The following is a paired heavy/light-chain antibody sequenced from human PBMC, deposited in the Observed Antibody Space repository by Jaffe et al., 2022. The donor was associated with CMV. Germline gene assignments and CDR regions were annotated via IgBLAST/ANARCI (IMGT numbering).Light chain of an antibody. V-gene: IGKV1-5*03. Sequence: DIQMTQSPSTLSASVGDRVTITCRASQSIDSWLAWYQQKPGKAPKLLIYKASSLESGVPSSFSGSGSGTEFTLTISSLQPDDFATYYCQQYNSYSYTFGQGTKLEIK. CDR2: KAS. CDR3: QQYNSYSYT. J-gene: IGKJ2*01. CDR1: QSIDSW.
Heavy chain of an antibody. CDR2: INPSGGGT. CDR3: ARSDRPYAASDI. D-gene: IGHD2-8*01. V-gene: IGHV1-46*01. J-gene: IGHJ3*02. Sequence: QVQLVQSGAEVKKPGASVKVSCKASGYTFTKYYIHWVRQAPGRGLEWMGIINPSGGGTTYAQNFQGRVTMTRDTSTSTVDMELSSLRSEDTAVYFCARSDRPYAASDIWGQGTMVTVSS. CDR1: GYTFTKYY.